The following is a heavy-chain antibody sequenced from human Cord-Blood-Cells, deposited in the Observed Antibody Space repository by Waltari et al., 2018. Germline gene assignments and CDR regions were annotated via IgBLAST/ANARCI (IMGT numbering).Heavy chain of an antibody. J-gene: IGHJ3*02. D-gene: IGHD6-13*01. V-gene: IGHV1-69*06. CDR2: IIPIFGTA. Sequence: QVQLVQSGAEVKKPGSSVKVSCKASGGTFSSYAIRRVRQAPGQGLEWMGGIIPIFGTANYAQKFQGRVTITADKSTSTAYMELSSLRSEDTAVYYCASHRSRVAAAGDAFDIWGQGTMVTVSS. CDR1: GGTFSSYA. CDR3: ASHRSRVAAAGDAFDI.